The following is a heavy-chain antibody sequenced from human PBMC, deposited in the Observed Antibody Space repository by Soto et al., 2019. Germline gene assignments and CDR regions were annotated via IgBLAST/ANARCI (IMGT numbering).Heavy chain of an antibody. CDR3: ARGQDSYGMDV. Sequence: EVQLVESGGGLVQPGGSLRLSCAASGFTFSSYWMHWVRQAPEKGLVWVSRINADGSATTYADAVKGRFTISRDSAKNTLYLQMNSLRAEDTAVYYCARGQDSYGMDVWGQGTTVTVSS. J-gene: IGHJ6*02. V-gene: IGHV3-74*01. D-gene: IGHD2-15*01. CDR1: GFTFSSYW. CDR2: INADGSAT.